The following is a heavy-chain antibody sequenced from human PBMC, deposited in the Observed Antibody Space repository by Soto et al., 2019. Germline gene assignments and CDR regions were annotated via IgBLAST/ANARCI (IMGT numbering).Heavy chain of an antibody. CDR2: ISGSGGST. D-gene: IGHD3-3*01. CDR3: AKDSVLRFLEWTRPSEISFYYCYMDV. J-gene: IGHJ6*03. CDR1: GFTFSSYA. Sequence: GGSLRLSCAASGFTFSSYAMSWVRQAPGKGLEWVSAISGSGGSTYYADSVKGRFTISRDNSKNTLYLQMNSLRAEDTAVYYCAKDSVLRFLEWTRPSEISFYYCYMDVWGKGTTVTVSS. V-gene: IGHV3-23*01.